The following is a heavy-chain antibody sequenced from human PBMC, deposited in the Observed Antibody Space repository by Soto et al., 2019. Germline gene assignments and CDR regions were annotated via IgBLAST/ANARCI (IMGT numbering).Heavy chain of an antibody. V-gene: IGHV1-3*01. J-gene: IGHJ4*02. CDR2: INAGNGAT. CDR3: ARGVQFTHY. CDR1: GYTFTSYA. Sequence: QVQLVQSGAEVKQPGASVKVSCKASGYTFTSYAIHWVRQAPGQGLEWVGWINAGNGATKYSQNRQDRVTITRDTSAGTAYMALSSLKCEDTAVYYCARGVQFTHYWAQGTLVTVSS.